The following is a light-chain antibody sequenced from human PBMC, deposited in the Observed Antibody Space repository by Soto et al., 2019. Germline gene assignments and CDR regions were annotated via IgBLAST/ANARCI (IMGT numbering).Light chain of an antibody. CDR1: QSVSNNY. CDR2: GAS. V-gene: IGKV3-20*01. J-gene: IGKJ1*01. CDR3: QQYGSSGT. Sequence: TDFAQSPGTLSPSPGEKATLSCRASQSVSNNYLAWYQQKPGQAPRLLIYGASNRATGIPDRFSGSGSGTDFTLTISRLEPEDFAVYYCQQYGSSGTFGQGTKVDIK.